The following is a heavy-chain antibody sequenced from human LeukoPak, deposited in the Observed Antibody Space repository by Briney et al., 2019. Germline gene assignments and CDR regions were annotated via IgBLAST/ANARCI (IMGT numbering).Heavy chain of an antibody. J-gene: IGHJ4*02. CDR3: AGTYGSGAFDY. CDR2: IYHSGST. Sequence: TLSLTCAVSGGSISSGGYSWSWIRQPPGKGLEWIGYIYHSGSTYYNPSLKSRVTISVGRSKNQFSLKLSSVTAADTAVYYCAGTYGSGAFDYWGQGTLVTVSS. CDR1: GGSISSGGYS. D-gene: IGHD3-10*01. V-gene: IGHV4-30-2*01.